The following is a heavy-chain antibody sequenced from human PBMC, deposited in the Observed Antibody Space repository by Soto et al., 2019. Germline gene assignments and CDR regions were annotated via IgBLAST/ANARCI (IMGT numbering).Heavy chain of an antibody. D-gene: IGHD3-10*01. Sequence: GGSLRLSCAASGFTFSSYAMSWVRQAPGKGLEWVSAISGSGGSTYYADSVKGRFTISRDNSKNTLYLQMNSLRAEDTAVYYCAKDIYGSGSLYYYYYGMDVWGQGTTVTVSS. J-gene: IGHJ6*02. V-gene: IGHV3-23*01. CDR3: AKDIYGSGSLYYYYYGMDV. CDR1: GFTFSSYA. CDR2: ISGSGGST.